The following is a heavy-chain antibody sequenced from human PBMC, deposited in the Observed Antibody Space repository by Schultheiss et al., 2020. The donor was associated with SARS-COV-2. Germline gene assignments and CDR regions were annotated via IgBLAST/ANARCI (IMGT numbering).Heavy chain of an antibody. J-gene: IGHJ3*02. Sequence: GEPLKISCAASGFTFNRHYMTWVRQAPGKGLEWLANIKQDGSEEFHVDSLRGRFTISRDNANNFLFLQINSLRAEDTAVYYCVRESRLGRADDAFDIWGQGTMVTVSS. V-gene: IGHV3-7*05. CDR2: IKQDGSEE. D-gene: IGHD7-27*01. CDR3: VRESRLGRADDAFDI. CDR1: GFTFNRHY.